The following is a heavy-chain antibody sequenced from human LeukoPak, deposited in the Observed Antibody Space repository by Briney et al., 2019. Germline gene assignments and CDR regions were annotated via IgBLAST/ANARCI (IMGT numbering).Heavy chain of an antibody. CDR1: GGSISSSSYY. V-gene: IGHV4-39*02. J-gene: IGHJ6*03. CDR3: ARDAGYGPYYYYYMDV. Sequence: SETLSLTCTVSGGSISSSSYYWGWIRQPPGKGLEWIGSIYYSGSTYYNPSLKSRVTISVDTSKNQFSLKLSSVTAADTAVYYCARDAGYGPYYYYYMDVWGKGTTVTVSS. D-gene: IGHD5-18*01. CDR2: IYYSGST.